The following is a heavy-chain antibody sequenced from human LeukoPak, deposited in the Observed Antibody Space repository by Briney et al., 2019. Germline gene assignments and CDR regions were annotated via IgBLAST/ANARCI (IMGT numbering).Heavy chain of an antibody. D-gene: IGHD4-17*01. J-gene: IGHJ4*02. CDR1: GYTFTSYY. Sequence: GASVKVSCKASGYTFTSYYMHWVRQAPGQGLEWMGGIIPIFGTANYAQKFQGRVTITTDESTSTAYMELSSLRSEDTAVYYCARNRDYGDYDYYFDYWGQGTLVTVSS. CDR3: ARNRDYGDYDYYFDY. CDR2: IIPIFGTA. V-gene: IGHV1-69*05.